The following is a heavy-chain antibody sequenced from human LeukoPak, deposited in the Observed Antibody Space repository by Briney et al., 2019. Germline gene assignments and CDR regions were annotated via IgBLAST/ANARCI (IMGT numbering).Heavy chain of an antibody. CDR1: GYTFTGYY. V-gene: IGHV1-2*02. D-gene: IGHD2-15*01. J-gene: IGHJ4*02. Sequence: GASVKVSCKASGYTFTGYYMHWVRQAPGQGLEWMGWINPNSGGTNYAQKFQGRVTMTRDTSISTAYMELSRLRSDDTAVYYCARDSGYCSGGSCSISFDHWGQGTLVTVSS. CDR3: ARDSGYCSGGSCSISFDH. CDR2: INPNSGGT.